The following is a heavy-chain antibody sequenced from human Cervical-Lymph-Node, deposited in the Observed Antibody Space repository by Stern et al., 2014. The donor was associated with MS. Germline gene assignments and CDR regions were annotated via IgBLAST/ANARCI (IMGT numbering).Heavy chain of an antibody. CDR3: ARGDGGTPFDY. Sequence: QVQLQESGPGLVKPSETLSLTCTVSGGSISSYYWSWIRQPPGKGLEWIGYIYYRGTTNYNPSLKSRITISVDTSKNQFSLKLSSVTAADTAVYYCARGDGGTPFDYWGQGTLVTVSS. D-gene: IGHD1-1*01. CDR2: IYYRGTT. CDR1: GGSISSYY. J-gene: IGHJ4*02. V-gene: IGHV4-59*01.